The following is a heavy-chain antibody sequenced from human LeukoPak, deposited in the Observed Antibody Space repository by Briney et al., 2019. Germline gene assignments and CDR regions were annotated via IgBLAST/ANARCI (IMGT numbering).Heavy chain of an antibody. CDR1: GFTFSSYE. Sequence: GGSLRLACAASGFTFSSYEMNWVRQAPGKGLEWVSYISSSGSTIYYAGSVKGRFTISRDNAKNSLYLQMNSLRAEDTAVYYCAELGITMIGGVWGKGTTVTISS. CDR2: ISSSGSTI. V-gene: IGHV3-48*03. J-gene: IGHJ6*04. D-gene: IGHD3-10*02. CDR3: AELGITMIGGV.